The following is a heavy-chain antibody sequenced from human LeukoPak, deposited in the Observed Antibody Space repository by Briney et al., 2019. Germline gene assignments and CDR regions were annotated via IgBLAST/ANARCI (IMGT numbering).Heavy chain of an antibody. J-gene: IGHJ6*02. Sequence: ASVTVSCKASGYMFSNFFSSYGITWVRQAPGQGLEWMGWISPYKGNKKFAQKFQGRVTMTTDTFTNTAYMELRSLRSDDTAVYYCARYDFGGFHYYGMDVWGQGTTVTVSS. CDR3: ARYDFGGFHYYGMDV. V-gene: IGHV1-18*01. D-gene: IGHD4-23*01. CDR2: ISPYKGNK. CDR1: GYMFSNFFSSYG.